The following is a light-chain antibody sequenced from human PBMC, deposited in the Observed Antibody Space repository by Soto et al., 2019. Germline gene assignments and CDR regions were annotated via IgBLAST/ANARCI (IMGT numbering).Light chain of an antibody. CDR1: SSNIGAGYD. V-gene: IGLV1-40*01. CDR2: GNS. Sequence: QDVVTQPPSVSGAPGQRVTISCTGSSSNIGAGYDVHWYQQLPGTAPKLLIYGNSNRPSGVPDRFSGSKSGTSASLAITGLQAEDEADYYCQSYDSSLSGVVFGGGTQLTVL. CDR3: QSYDSSLSGVV. J-gene: IGLJ2*01.